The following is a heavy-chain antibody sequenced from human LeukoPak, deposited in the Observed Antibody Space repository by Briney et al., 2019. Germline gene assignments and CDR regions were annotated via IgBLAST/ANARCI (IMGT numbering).Heavy chain of an antibody. D-gene: IGHD6-13*01. J-gene: IGHJ4*02. CDR1: GFTFSSYG. Sequence: PGGSLRLSCAASGFTFSSYGMHWVRQAPGKGLEWVAVISYDGSNKYYADSVKGRFTISRDNSKNTLYLQMNSLRAEDTAVYYCAGIAAAGTGYWGQGTLVTVSS. CDR2: ISYDGSNK. V-gene: IGHV3-30*03. CDR3: AGIAAAGTGY.